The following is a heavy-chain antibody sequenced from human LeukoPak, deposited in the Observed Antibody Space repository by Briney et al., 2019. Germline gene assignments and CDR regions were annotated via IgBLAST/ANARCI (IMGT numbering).Heavy chain of an antibody. D-gene: IGHD3-10*01. Sequence: GGSLRLSCAASGFTFTSYWMTWVRQAPGKGLEWVANVKQDGNEKYYVDSVKGRFTVSRDNAKNSLYLRMNSLRADDTAVYYCARGRGLDSWGQGTLVTVSS. V-gene: IGHV3-7*01. CDR1: GFTFTSYW. CDR3: ARGRGLDS. CDR2: VKQDGNEK. J-gene: IGHJ4*02.